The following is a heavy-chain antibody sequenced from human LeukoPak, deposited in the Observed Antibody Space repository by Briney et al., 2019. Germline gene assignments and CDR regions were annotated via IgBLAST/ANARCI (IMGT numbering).Heavy chain of an antibody. J-gene: IGHJ1*01. V-gene: IGHV4-30-2*01. CDR1: GGSISSGGYY. CDR3: ARGVSGAEYFQH. Sequence: SETLSLTCAVSGGSISSGGYYWSWIRQPPGQGLEWIGYIYHSGSTYYNPSLKSRVTISVDRSKNQFSLKLSSVTAADTAVYYCARGVSGAEYFQHWGQGTLVTVSS. CDR2: IYHSGST.